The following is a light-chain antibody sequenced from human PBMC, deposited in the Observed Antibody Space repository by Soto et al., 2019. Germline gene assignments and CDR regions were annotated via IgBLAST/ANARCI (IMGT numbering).Light chain of an antibody. J-gene: IGLJ1*01. CDR2: DVT. CDR1: SSDVCGYNY. V-gene: IGLV2-14*03. CDR3: SSYTTSNTRQIV. Sequence: QSGLTQPASLSGSPGQSITISCTGTSSDVCGYNYVSWYQHHPGKAPKLIIYDVTNRPSGVSNPFSGSKSGNTASLTISGLQPEDEADYYCSSYTTSNTRQIVFGTGTKVTVL.